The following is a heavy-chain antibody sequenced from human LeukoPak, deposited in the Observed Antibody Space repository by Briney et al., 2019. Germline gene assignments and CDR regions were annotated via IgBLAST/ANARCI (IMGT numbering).Heavy chain of an antibody. V-gene: IGHV1-18*04. J-gene: IGHJ4*02. CDR1: GYTFTGYY. CDR2: INPNSGNT. D-gene: IGHD3-10*01. Sequence: ASVKVSCKASGYTFTGYYMHWVRQAPGQGLEWMGWINPNSGNTNYAQKLQGRVTMTTDTSTSTANMELRSLRSDDTAVYYCARDITMVRGAGGYWGQGTLVTVSS. CDR3: ARDITMVRGAGGY.